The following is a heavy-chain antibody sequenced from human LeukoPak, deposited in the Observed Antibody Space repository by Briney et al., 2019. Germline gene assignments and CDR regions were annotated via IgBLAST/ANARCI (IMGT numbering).Heavy chain of an antibody. V-gene: IGHV3-74*01. Sequence: GGSLRLSCEASGFTFSSYWMHWVRQTPGKGLMWVARIKRDGSTIYADSVQGRFTISRDNAKNMIYLQMNTLRDDDTAIYYCPRAITYFYGSVTYDWFGSWGQGTRVTVSS. CDR2: IKRDGST. CDR3: PRAITYFYGSVTYDWFGS. CDR1: GFTFSSYW. J-gene: IGHJ5*01. D-gene: IGHD3-10*01.